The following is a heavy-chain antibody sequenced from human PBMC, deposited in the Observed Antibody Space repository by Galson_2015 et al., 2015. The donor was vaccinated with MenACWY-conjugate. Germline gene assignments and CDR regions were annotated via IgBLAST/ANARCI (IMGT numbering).Heavy chain of an antibody. J-gene: IGHJ5*02. CDR1: GFAFSSYA. Sequence: LRLSCAASGFAFSSYAMTWVRQAPGKGLEWIGSIYYSGSTYYNPSLKSRVTISVDTSKNQFSLKLSSVTAADTAVYYCARHEGKSSGPIRWFDPWGQGTLVTVSS. V-gene: IGHV4-30-2*03. D-gene: IGHD6-25*01. CDR2: IYYSGST. CDR3: ARHEGKSSGPIRWFDP.